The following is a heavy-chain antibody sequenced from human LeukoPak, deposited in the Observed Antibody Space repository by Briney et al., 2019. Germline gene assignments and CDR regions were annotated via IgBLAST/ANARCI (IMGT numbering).Heavy chain of an antibody. D-gene: IGHD3-3*01. CDR3: ARGVRFLDPYYFDY. J-gene: IGHJ4*02. Sequence: SETLSLTCTVSGGSISSGGYYWSWIRQPPGKGLEWIGYIYYSGSTNYNPSLKSRVTISVDTSKNQFSLKLSSVTAADTAVYYCARGVRFLDPYYFDYWGQGTLVTVSS. CDR1: GGSISSGGYY. CDR2: IYYSGST. V-gene: IGHV4-61*08.